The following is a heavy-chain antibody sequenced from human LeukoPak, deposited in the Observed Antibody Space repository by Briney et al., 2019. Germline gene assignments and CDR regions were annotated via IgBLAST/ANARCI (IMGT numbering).Heavy chain of an antibody. CDR3: VRSHHPGGWFDP. D-gene: IGHD3-10*01. V-gene: IGHV3-7*01. Sequence: PGGSLRLSCVASGFTFSSSWMSWVRQGPGQGLEWVASINQDEIHYVDAVRGRFTISRDNAKNSLYLQMNSLTADDTAAYYCVRSHHPGGWFDPWGQGTLVTVSS. CDR1: GFTFSSSW. CDR2: INQDEI. J-gene: IGHJ5*02.